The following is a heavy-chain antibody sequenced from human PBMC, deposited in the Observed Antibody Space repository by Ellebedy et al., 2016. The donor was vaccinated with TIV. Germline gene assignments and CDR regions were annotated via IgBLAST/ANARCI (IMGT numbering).Heavy chain of an antibody. V-gene: IGHV1-2*02. CDR1: GYTFTDYY. CDR3: ARDGEEGEVRVFDY. J-gene: IGHJ4*02. Sequence: AASVKVSCKASGYTFTDYYMHWVRQAPGQGLAGMGWINPNSGGTNYAQKFQGRVTMTRDTSISTVHMELTRLGSDDTAVYYCARDGEEGEVRVFDYWGQGTLVTVSS. D-gene: IGHD3-10*01. CDR2: INPNSGGT.